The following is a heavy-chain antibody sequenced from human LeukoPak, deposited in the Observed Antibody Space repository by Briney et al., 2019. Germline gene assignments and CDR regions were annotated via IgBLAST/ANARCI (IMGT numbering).Heavy chain of an antibody. D-gene: IGHD3-22*01. V-gene: IGHV3-7*03. J-gene: IGHJ4*02. CDR2: IKQDGSQK. CDR3: ARGPMLSTHYYDGAAYYYVY. Sequence: GGSLRLSCAASGFTFSSYWMSWVRQAPGKGLEWVANIKQDGSQKYYVDSVKGRFTISRDNAKNSLYLQMNSLRAEDTAVYYCARGPMLSTHYYDGAAYYYVYWGQGTLVTVSS. CDR1: GFTFSSYW.